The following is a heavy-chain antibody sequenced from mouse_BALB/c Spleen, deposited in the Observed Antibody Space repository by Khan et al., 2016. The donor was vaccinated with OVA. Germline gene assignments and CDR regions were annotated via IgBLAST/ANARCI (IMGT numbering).Heavy chain of an antibody. CDR2: IDPFSGGA. V-gene: IGHV1S135*01. CDR1: GYSFTSYY. J-gene: IGHJ3*01. Sequence: EVQLQQSGPELMKPGSSVKISCKASGYSFTSYYIHWVMQSHGKSLEWIGYIDPFSGGATYNQKFKGKATSTVDKSSITAYIHLSNLTSEVSAVYFCTRHGYVAWFTYWGQGTLVTVSA. CDR3: TRHGYVAWFTY. D-gene: IGHD2-2*01.